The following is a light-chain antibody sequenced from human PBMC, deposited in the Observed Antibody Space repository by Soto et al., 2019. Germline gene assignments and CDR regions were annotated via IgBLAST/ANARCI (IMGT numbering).Light chain of an antibody. V-gene: IGKV1-39*01. J-gene: IGKJ5*01. Sequence: DIQLTQAPSFLSASAGDRVTITFRASQGISTYLAWYQQKPGRAPNLLIYAASTLQSEVPSRFSGSGSGTDFTLTISSLQPEDFAIYYCQQTYTTPEITFGQGTRLDIK. CDR2: AAS. CDR1: QGISTY. CDR3: QQTYTTPEIT.